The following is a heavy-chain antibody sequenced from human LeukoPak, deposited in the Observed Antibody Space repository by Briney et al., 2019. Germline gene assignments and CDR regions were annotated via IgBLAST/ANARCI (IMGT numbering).Heavy chain of an antibody. CDR1: GYSFTTYW. D-gene: IGHD3-16*01. Sequence: GESLQVSCKGSGYSFTTYWFGWVRQLPDKGLEWMGIIYPGDSETRYSPSFQGQLTISLDKYISTAYLQWSSLKASDTAMYYCARLAFGGTLVFDYWGQAATVT. CDR3: ARLAFGGTLVFDY. CDR2: IYPGDSET. J-gene: IGHJ4*02. V-gene: IGHV5-51*01.